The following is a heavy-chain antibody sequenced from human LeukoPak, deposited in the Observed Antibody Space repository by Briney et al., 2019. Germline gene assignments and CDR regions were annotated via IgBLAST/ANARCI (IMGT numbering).Heavy chain of an antibody. D-gene: IGHD3-3*01. CDR1: GFTFSSYA. CDR3: ARGNLLAY. V-gene: IGHV3-30-3*01. CDR2: ISYDGSNK. Sequence: AGGSLRLSCAASGFTFSSYAMHWVRQAPGKGLEWVAVISYDGSNKYYADSVKGRFTISRDNSKNSLYLQMNSLRAEDTAVYYCARGNLLAYWGQGTLVTVSS. J-gene: IGHJ4*02.